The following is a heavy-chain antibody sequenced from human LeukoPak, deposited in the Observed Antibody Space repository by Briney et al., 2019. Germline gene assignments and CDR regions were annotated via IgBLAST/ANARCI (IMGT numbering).Heavy chain of an antibody. D-gene: IGHD3-22*01. CDR2: IHYRGST. J-gene: IGHJ4*02. CDR3: ARHSYDSSTYLHFDY. Sequence: SEALSLTCTVSSGSVSRYYWSWIRQPPGKGLEWIGYIHYRGSTNYSPSLKSRVTISVDTSKSQFSLKLTSVTAADTAMYYCARHSYDSSTYLHFDYWGQGSLVTVSS. V-gene: IGHV4-59*08. CDR1: SGSVSRYY.